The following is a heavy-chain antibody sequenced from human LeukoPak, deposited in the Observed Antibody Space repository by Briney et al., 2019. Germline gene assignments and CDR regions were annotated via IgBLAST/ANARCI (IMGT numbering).Heavy chain of an antibody. J-gene: IGHJ5*02. CDR1: GGSLTSYY. CDR3: ARHVGYGNNWFDP. Sequence: SETLSLTCTVPGGSLTSYYWSWIRPPPAKGLGWIGYIYYSGSTNYNPSLKSRVTISVDTSKNQFSLKLRSVTAADTAVYYCARHVGYGNNWFDPWGQGTLVTVSS. D-gene: IGHD5-18*01. CDR2: IYYSGST. V-gene: IGHV4-59*08.